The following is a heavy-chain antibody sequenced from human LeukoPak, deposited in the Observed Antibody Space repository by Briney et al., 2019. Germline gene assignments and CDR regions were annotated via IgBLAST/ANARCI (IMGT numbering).Heavy chain of an antibody. D-gene: IGHD5-24*01. CDR3: ARDRRDRRYYYGMDV. V-gene: IGHV3-21*04. Sequence: GGSLRLSCAASGFTFSSYSMNWVRQAPGKGLEWVSSISSSSSYIYYADSVKGRFTISRDNSKNTLYLQMNSLRAEDTAVYYCARDRRDRRYYYGMDVWGQGTTVTVSS. CDR2: ISSSSSYI. J-gene: IGHJ6*02. CDR1: GFTFSSYS.